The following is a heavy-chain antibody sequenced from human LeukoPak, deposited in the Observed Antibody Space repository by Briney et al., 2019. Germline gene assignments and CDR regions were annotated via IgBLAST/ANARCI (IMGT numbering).Heavy chain of an antibody. V-gene: IGHV4-59*01. Sequence: PSETLSLTCTVSGGSISNYYWSWIRQPPGKGLEWIGYIYYSGSTNYNPSLRSRGTISVDTSKNQFSLKLSSVTAADTAVYYCARSHGSGSYYNLNDYWGQGTLVTVSS. CDR1: GGSISNYY. D-gene: IGHD3-10*01. CDR2: IYYSGST. CDR3: ARSHGSGSYYNLNDY. J-gene: IGHJ4*02.